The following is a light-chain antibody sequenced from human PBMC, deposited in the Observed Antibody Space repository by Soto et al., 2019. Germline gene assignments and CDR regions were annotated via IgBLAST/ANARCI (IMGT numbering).Light chain of an antibody. V-gene: IGLV2-14*01. Sequence: QSVLTQPASVSGSPGQSITISCTGTSSDVGGYNYVSWYQQHPGEAPKLMIYDVSNRPSGVSNRFSGSNSGNTASLTISGLQDEDEADYYCSSYTSSSTPVVFGGGTKLTVL. CDR3: SSYTSSSTPVV. J-gene: IGLJ2*01. CDR2: DVS. CDR1: SSDVGGYNY.